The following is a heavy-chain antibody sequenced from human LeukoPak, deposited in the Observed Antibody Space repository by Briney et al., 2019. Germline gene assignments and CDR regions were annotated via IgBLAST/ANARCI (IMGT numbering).Heavy chain of an antibody. J-gene: IGHJ5*02. CDR3: AREDGYNWNDDWFDP. CDR2: TYYRSKWYS. V-gene: IGHV6-1*01. CDR1: GDSVSNNSAA. Sequence: SQTLSLTCAISGDSVSNNSAAWNWIRQSPSRGLEWLGRTYYRSKWYSDYALSVKSRITVNPDASKNQFSLQLNSVTPEDTAVYYCAREDGYNWNDDWFDPWGQGTLVTVSS. D-gene: IGHD1-1*01.